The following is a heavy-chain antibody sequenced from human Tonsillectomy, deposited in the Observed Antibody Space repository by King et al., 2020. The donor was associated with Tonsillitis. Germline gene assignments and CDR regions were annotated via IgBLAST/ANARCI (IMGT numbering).Heavy chain of an antibody. Sequence: VQLVESGGGLVQRGGSLRLSCAASGFTFSSFAMSWVRQSPGKGLEWVSGISGSGGSTYSAASVKGRFTISRDNSKNTLYLQMNSLRAEDTAVYYCAKDKVATMPRDAFDFWGQGTTVTVSS. J-gene: IGHJ3*01. CDR1: GFTFSSFA. CDR2: ISGSGGST. D-gene: IGHD5-12*01. CDR3: AKDKVATMPRDAFDF. V-gene: IGHV3-23*04.